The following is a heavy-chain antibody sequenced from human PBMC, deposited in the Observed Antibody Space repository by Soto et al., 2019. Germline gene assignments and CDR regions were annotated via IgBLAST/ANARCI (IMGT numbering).Heavy chain of an antibody. V-gene: IGHV1-18*01. D-gene: IGHD4-17*01. CDR3: ARCSKDYDDDGLSLKY. CDR2: ISAYSGHT. CDR1: GYTFTGYA. J-gene: IGHJ1*01. Sequence: QVQLVQSGTEVKRPGASVKISCKASGYTFTGYAFSWVRQAPGQGLDWMGWISAYSGHTIYSQKFQGIVTMNKEPSTTTTSMEVRTLGSDDPAGYFGARCSKDYDDDGLSLKYWGHGTLVTVS.